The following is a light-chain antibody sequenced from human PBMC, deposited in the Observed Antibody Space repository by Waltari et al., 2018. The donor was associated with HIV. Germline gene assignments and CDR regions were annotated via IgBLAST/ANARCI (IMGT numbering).Light chain of an antibody. CDR3: SSFSDNNRIV. CDR1: SSDVGGYNS. CDR2: AVN. Sequence: QSALTQPPSASGSPGQSVAISCTGTSSDVGGYNSVPCHQQHPGKAPKLLIYAVNKRPSGVPDRFSCSKSGNTASLTVSGLQVDDEADYYCSSFSDNNRIVFGTGTRVTVL. J-gene: IGLJ1*01. V-gene: IGLV2-8*01.